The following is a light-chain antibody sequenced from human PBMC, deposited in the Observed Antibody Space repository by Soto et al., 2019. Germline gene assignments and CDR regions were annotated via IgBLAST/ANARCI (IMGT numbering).Light chain of an antibody. J-gene: IGLJ2*01. CDR3: CSYAGSNIVV. CDR1: SSDVGGYNF. V-gene: IGLV2-8*01. CDR2: EVS. Sequence: QSALTQPPSASGSPGQSVTISCTGTSSDVGGYNFVSWDQPHPGKAPKLMISEVSERPSGGPDRFSGSKSGKTASLTVSGLQSEDEADYYCCSYAGSNIVVCVGWTQLTVL.